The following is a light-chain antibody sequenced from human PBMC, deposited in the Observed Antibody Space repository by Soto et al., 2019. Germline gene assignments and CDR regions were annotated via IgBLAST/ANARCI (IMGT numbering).Light chain of an antibody. Sequence: IQLTQSTSSLSASVGDRVTITCRASQGISSYLAWYQQKPGKAPKLLIYAASTLQSGVPSRFSGSGSGTDFTRTISSLQPEDFATYYWQQLNSYPITFGQGTRLEI. CDR3: QQLNSYPIT. V-gene: IGKV1-9*01. CDR1: QGISSY. CDR2: AAS. J-gene: IGKJ5*01.